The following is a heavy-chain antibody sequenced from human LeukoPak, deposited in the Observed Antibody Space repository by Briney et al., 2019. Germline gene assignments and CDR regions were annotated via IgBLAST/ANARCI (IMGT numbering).Heavy chain of an antibody. CDR2: IYYSGST. V-gene: IGHV4-39*01. J-gene: IGHJ4*02. CDR1: GGSISSSSYY. CDR3: ATRYNWNYPFDD. Sequence: SETLSLTCTVSGGSISSSSYYWDWLRQPPGKGLEWIGSIYYSGSTYYNPSLNSRVTISVDTSKNQFSLKLSSVTAADTAVYYCATRYNWNYPFDDWGQGTLVTVSS. D-gene: IGHD1-7*01.